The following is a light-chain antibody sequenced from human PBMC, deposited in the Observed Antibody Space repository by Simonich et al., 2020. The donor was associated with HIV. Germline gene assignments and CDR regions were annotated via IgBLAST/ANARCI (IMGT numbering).Light chain of an antibody. CDR3: QQSYSTPQT. Sequence: DIQMTKSPSSLSASVGDRVTITCRASQSITNNLNWYQQKQGKAPKLLIYAASSLQSGVSSRFSGSGSVTDFTLTISSLQPEDFATYYCQQSYSTPQTFGQGTKVEIK. CDR2: AAS. CDR1: QSITNN. J-gene: IGKJ1*01. V-gene: IGKV1-39*01.